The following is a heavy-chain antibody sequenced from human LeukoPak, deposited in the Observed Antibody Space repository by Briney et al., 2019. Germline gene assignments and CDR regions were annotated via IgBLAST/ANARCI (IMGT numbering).Heavy chain of an antibody. Sequence: PGGSLRLSCAASGFSFSSYSMNWVRQAPGKGLEWVSSISSSSSYIYYTDSVKGRFTISRDNAKNSLYLQMNSLRAEGTAVYYCARDTTYGSGTYSFDYWGQGTLVTVSS. D-gene: IGHD3-10*01. CDR3: ARDTTYGSGTYSFDY. CDR1: GFSFSSYS. V-gene: IGHV3-21*01. CDR2: ISSSSSYI. J-gene: IGHJ4*02.